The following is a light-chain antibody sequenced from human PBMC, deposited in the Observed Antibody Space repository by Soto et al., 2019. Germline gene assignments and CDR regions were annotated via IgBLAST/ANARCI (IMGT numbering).Light chain of an antibody. V-gene: IGKV3-20*01. Sequence: EIVLTQSPCTLSLSPGERATLSCRASQSVSSSYLAWYQQKPGQPPRLLIYGASSRATGIPDRFSGSGAGTDFILTISRLEPEDFAVYYCQQYGSSPPWTFGQGTRVEIK. J-gene: IGKJ1*01. CDR3: QQYGSSPPWT. CDR2: GAS. CDR1: QSVSSSY.